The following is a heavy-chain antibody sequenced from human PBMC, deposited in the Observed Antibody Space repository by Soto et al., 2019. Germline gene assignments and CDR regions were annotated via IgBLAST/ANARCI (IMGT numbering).Heavy chain of an antibody. CDR1: GGSMTSYY. Sequence: QVQLQESGPGLVKSSETLSLTCTVSGGSMTSYYWTWIRQSPGKGLEWIGYIYSSGNTNYNPSLKSRVTISVDTSKNQCSLKLTSMTAADSALYYCARGGGWLPDLWGQGTLVTVST. CDR3: ARGGGWLPDL. D-gene: IGHD3-22*01. J-gene: IGHJ4*02. CDR2: IYSSGNT. V-gene: IGHV4-59*01.